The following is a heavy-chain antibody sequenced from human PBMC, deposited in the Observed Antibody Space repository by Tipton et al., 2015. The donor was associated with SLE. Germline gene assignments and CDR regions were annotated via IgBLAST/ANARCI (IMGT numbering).Heavy chain of an antibody. Sequence: RSLRLSCAASGFTFSSYAMHWVRQAPGKGLEWVAVISYDGSNKYYADSVKGRFTISRDNPKNTLYLQMNSLRAEDTAVYYCARDGRTQWLVSPYYFDYWGQGTLVTVSS. V-gene: IGHV3-30-3*01. CDR3: ARDGRTQWLVSPYYFDY. CDR1: GFTFSSYA. D-gene: IGHD6-19*01. J-gene: IGHJ4*02. CDR2: ISYDGSNK.